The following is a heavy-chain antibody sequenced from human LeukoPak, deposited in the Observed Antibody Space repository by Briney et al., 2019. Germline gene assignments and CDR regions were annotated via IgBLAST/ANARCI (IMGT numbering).Heavy chain of an antibody. CDR1: GFTFSGYA. Sequence: GGSLRLSCAASGFTFSGYAMHWVRQAPGKGLEYVSAISSNGGSTYYANSVKGRFTISRDNSKNTLYLQMGSLRAEDMAVYYCARRRYDFWSGYYGYFDYWGQGTLVTVSS. J-gene: IGHJ4*02. D-gene: IGHD3-3*01. CDR3: ARRRYDFWSGYYGYFDY. V-gene: IGHV3-64*01. CDR2: ISSNGGST.